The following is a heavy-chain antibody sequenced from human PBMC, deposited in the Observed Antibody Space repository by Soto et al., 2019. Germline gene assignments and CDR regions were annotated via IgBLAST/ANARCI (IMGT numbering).Heavy chain of an antibody. V-gene: IGHV4-30-2*01. Sequence: LSLTCDVSGGPIISGGYSWSWIRQPPGRGLEWIGYIYHSVSTYYNPSLKSRVTISVDRSKNQCSLKLTSVTAADTAVYYCARHRLGFDYWGQGTLVTVSS. J-gene: IGHJ4*02. CDR1: GGPIISGGYS. CDR2: IYHSVST. CDR3: ARHRLGFDY. D-gene: IGHD6-19*01.